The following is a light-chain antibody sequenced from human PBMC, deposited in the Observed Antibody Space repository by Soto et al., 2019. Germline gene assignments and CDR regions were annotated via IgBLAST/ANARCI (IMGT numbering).Light chain of an antibody. CDR3: FSYAGSYTVV. CDR1: SSDVGGYSY. CDR2: DVT. J-gene: IGLJ1*01. Sequence: QSALTQPRSVSGSPGQSVTISCTGTSSDVGGYSYVSWYQQHPGKAPKLMIYDVTTRPSGIPDRFSGSKSGNTASLTISGLQAEDEADYYCFSYAGSYTVVFGTGTKLTFL. V-gene: IGLV2-11*01.